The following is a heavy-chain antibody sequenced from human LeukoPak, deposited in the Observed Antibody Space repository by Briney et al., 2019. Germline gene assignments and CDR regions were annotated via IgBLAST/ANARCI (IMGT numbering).Heavy chain of an antibody. CDR3: AREGILTGYYPPYYYYYYMDV. CDR2: MYYSGST. D-gene: IGHD3-9*01. CDR1: GGSIGSSHNY. Sequence: SETLSLTCTVSGGSIGSSHNYWGWIRQPPGKGLEWIACMYYSGSTYYNPSLKSRVTMSVDTSKNQFSLKLSSVTAADTAVYHCAREGILTGYYPPYYYYYYMDVWGKGTTVTISS. V-gene: IGHV4-39*07. J-gene: IGHJ6*03.